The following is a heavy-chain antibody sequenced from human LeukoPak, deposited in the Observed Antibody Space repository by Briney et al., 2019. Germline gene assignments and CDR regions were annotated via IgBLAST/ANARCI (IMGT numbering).Heavy chain of an antibody. J-gene: IGHJ4*02. CDR2: ISSSSSYI. D-gene: IGHD6-6*01. CDR1: GFTFSSYS. V-gene: IGHV3-21*01. Sequence: PGGSLRLSCAASGFTFSSYSMNWVRQAPGKGLEWVSSISSSSSYIYYADSVKGRFTISRDNAKNSLYLQMNSLRAEDTAVYYCAKGPDWIAARLNDYFDYWGQGTLVTVSS. CDR3: AKGPDWIAARLNDYFDY.